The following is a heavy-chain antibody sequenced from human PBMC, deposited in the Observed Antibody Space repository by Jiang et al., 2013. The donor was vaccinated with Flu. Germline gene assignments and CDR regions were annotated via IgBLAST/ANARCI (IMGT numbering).Heavy chain of an antibody. J-gene: IGHJ3*01. V-gene: IGHV1-69*06. D-gene: IGHD2-21*02. CDR1: GGTFRNYG. Sequence: SGAEVKKPGSSVKVSCKASGGTFRNYGISWVRQAPGQGLEWMGGIIPFLGTPNYAQKFQARVTITADKSTSTAFLELINLRSGDTAVYYCARNSAAYCVGDCSSGPSDALDVWGQGTLVTVSS. CDR2: IIPFLGTP. CDR3: ARNSAAYCVGDCSSGPSDALDV.